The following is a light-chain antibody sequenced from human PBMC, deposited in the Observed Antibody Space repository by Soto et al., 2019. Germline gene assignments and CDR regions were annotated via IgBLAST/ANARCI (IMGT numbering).Light chain of an antibody. CDR2: DAY. Sequence: EVVLTQSPVTLSLSPGERATLSCRASQSFRGLLAWYQQKPGQAPRLLIYDAYNRATGIPPRFSGSGSGTDVTRTISSLEPEDSAVDDGQQRHMWPITCGQGTRLEIK. V-gene: IGKV3-11*01. CDR3: QQRHMWPIT. J-gene: IGKJ5*01. CDR1: QSFRGL.